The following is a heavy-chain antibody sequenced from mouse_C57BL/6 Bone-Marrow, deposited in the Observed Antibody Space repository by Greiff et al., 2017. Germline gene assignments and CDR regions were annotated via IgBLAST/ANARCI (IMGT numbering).Heavy chain of an antibody. V-gene: IGHV1-75*01. CDR3: ARWGFGVYALDY. Sequence: VQLQQSGPELVKPGASVKISCKASGYTFTDYYINWVKQRPGQGLEWIGWIFPGSGSTYYNDKFKGKATLTVDKSSSTAYMLLSSLSSEYSAVYFCARWGFGVYALDYWGQGTSVTVSS. J-gene: IGHJ4*01. CDR1: GYTFTDYY. CDR2: IFPGSGST. D-gene: IGHD1-1*02.